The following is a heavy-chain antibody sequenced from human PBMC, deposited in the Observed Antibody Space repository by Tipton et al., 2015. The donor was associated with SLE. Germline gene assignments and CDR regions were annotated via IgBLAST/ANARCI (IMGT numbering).Heavy chain of an antibody. CDR3: ARGCYDYVWGSYPDY. CDR2: ISSSSSTI. Sequence: GSLRLSCAASGFTFSSYSMNWVRQAPGKGLEWVSYISSSSSTIYYADSVKGRFTISRDNAKNSLYLQMNSLRAEDTAVYYCARGCYDYVWGSYPDYWGQGTLVTVSS. J-gene: IGHJ4*02. CDR1: GFTFSSYS. V-gene: IGHV3-48*01. D-gene: IGHD3-16*02.